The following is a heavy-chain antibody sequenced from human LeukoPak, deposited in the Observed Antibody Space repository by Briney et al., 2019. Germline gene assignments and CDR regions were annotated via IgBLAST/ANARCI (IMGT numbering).Heavy chain of an antibody. Sequence: PGGSLRLSCVASGFSVGAYAMSWVRQAPGKGLEWLSSFSGRPRSTYYADSVRGRFTISTDNSKNTLYLQMNSLRAEDTAVYYCAKSSPNPYYYYYMDVWGKGTTVTVSS. CDR2: FSGRPRST. V-gene: IGHV3-23*01. CDR3: AKSSPNPYYYYYMDV. CDR1: GFSVGAYA. J-gene: IGHJ6*03.